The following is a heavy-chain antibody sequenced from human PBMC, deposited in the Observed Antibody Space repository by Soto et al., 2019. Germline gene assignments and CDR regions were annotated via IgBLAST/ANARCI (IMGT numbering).Heavy chain of an antibody. J-gene: IGHJ4*02. CDR3: AKGPPGYSGYDRFHD. D-gene: IGHD5-12*01. Sequence: QVQLVESGGGVVQPGRSLRLSCAASGFTFSSYGMHWVRQAPGKGLEWVAVISGDGSNKYYADSVKGRFTISRDNSKKTLDLQMNSLRAEDTAVYYCAKGPPGYSGYDRFHDWGQGTLVTVSS. CDR2: ISGDGSNK. CDR1: GFTFSSYG. V-gene: IGHV3-30*18.